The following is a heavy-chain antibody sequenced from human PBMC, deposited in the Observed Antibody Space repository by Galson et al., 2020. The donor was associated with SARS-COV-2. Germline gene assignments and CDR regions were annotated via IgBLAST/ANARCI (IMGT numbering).Heavy chain of an antibody. D-gene: IGHD3-22*01. CDR2: IYHSGST. V-gene: IGHV4-30-2*01. J-gene: IGHJ4*02. Sequence: YIYHSGSTYYNPSLKSRVTISVDRSKNQFSLKLSSVTAADTAVYYCARGRTMTIDYWGQGTLVTVSS. CDR3: ARGRTMTIDY.